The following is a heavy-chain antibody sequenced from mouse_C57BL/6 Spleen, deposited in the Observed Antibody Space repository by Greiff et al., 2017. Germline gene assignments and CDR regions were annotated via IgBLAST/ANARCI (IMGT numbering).Heavy chain of an antibody. D-gene: IGHD1-1*01. Sequence: EVKLMESGPGLVKPSQSLSLTCSVTGYSITSGYYWNWIRQFPGNKLEWMGYISYDGSNNYNPSLKNRISITRDTSKNQFFLKLNSVTTEDTATYYCARANYGSSYDYYAMDYWGQGTSVTVSS. CDR2: ISYDGSN. V-gene: IGHV3-6*01. CDR1: GYSITSGYY. J-gene: IGHJ4*01. CDR3: ARANYGSSYDYYAMDY.